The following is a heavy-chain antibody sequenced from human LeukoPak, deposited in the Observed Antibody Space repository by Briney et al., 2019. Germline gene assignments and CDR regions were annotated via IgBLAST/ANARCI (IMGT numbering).Heavy chain of an antibody. Sequence: ASVKVSCKASGYTFTGYYMHWVRQAPGQGLEWMGWINPNSGGTNYAQKFQGRVTMTRDTSTSTVYMELSSLRSEDTAVYYCARDNGAGGNSAYYDFWSGYSAFDIWGQGTMVTVSS. D-gene: IGHD3-3*01. J-gene: IGHJ3*02. CDR3: ARDNGAGGNSAYYDFWSGYSAFDI. CDR1: GYTFTGYY. V-gene: IGHV1-2*02. CDR2: INPNSGGT.